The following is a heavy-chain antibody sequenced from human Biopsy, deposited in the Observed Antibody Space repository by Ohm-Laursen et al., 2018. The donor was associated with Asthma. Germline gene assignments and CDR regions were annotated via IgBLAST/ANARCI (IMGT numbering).Heavy chain of an antibody. CDR3: VRAMRNEQWLAPFDY. D-gene: IGHD6-19*01. V-gene: IGHV4-59*01. CDR2: VYWTGST. CDR1: GGSISRFY. Sequence: TLSLTCSVYGGSISRFYWSWIRQSPEKGLEWMGYVYWTGSTNYNPSLKSRVTMSVDTSKNRMFLELTSVTAADTAIYYCVRAMRNEQWLAPFDYWGQGKPVTVSS. J-gene: IGHJ4*02.